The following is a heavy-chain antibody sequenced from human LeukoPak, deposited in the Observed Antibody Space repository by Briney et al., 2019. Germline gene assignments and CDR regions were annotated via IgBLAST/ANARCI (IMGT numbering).Heavy chain of an antibody. CDR1: GFTFSSYD. Sequence: PGGSLRLSCAVSGFTFSSYDMSWVRQAPGKGLEWVSGISGSGVSTYYADSVKGRFTISRDNSKNTLYLQMSSLRAEDTAVYYCAKAGYSSSRYALLNYFDYWGQGTLVTVSS. V-gene: IGHV3-23*01. CDR3: AKAGYSSSRYALLNYFDY. J-gene: IGHJ4*02. D-gene: IGHD6-13*01. CDR2: ISGSGVST.